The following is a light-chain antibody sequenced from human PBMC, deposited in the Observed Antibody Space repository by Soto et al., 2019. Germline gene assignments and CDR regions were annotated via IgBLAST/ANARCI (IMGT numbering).Light chain of an antibody. V-gene: IGKV1-5*01. CDR1: QSISSW. J-gene: IGKJ5*01. CDR3: QQYNSYPIT. CDR2: DAS. Sequence: DIQMTQSPSTLVASVGYRVTITCRASQSISSWLAWYQQKPGKAPKLLIYDASNLESGVPSRFSGSGSGTEFTLTISSLQPDDFATYYCQQYNSYPITFGQGTRLEIK.